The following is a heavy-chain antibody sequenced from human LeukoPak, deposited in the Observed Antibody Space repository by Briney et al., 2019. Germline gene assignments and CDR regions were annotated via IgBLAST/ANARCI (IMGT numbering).Heavy chain of an antibody. CDR2: IIPILGIA. D-gene: IGHD3-10*01. V-gene: IGHV1-69*04. J-gene: IGHJ4*02. CDR1: GGTFSSYA. CDR3: ARGLSITMVRGSPFDY. Sequence: SVKVSCKASGGTFSSYAISWVRQAPGQGLEWMGRIIPILGIANYAQKFQGRVTITADKSTSTAYMELSSLGSEDTAVYYCARGLSITMVRGSPFDYWGQGTLVTVSS.